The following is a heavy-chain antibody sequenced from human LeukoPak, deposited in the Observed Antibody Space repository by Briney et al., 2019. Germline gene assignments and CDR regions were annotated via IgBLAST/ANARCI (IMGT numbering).Heavy chain of an antibody. CDR1: GYSFTSYW. CDR2: IYPGDSDT. Sequence: GESLKISCKGSGYSFTSYWIGWVRQMPGKGLEWMGIIYPGDSDTRYSPSFQGQATISADKSISTAYLQWSSLKASDTAMYYCARWDYDILTGYWQGYFDYWGQGTLVTVSS. V-gene: IGHV5-51*01. J-gene: IGHJ4*02. CDR3: ARWDYDILTGYWQGYFDY. D-gene: IGHD3-9*01.